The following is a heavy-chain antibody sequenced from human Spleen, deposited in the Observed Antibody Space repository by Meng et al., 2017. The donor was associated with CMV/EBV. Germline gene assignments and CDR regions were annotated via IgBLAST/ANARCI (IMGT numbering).Heavy chain of an antibody. CDR1: GGSFSGYY. Sequence: SETLSLTCAVYGGSFSGYYWSWIRQSPGKGLEWIGEINHSGSTNYNPSLKSRVTISVDTSKNQFSLKLSSVTAADTAVYYCARGEYYYDSSGYFGLDPWGQGTLVTVSS. D-gene: IGHD3-22*01. V-gene: IGHV4-34*01. J-gene: IGHJ5*02. CDR2: INHSGST. CDR3: ARGEYYYDSSGYFGLDP.